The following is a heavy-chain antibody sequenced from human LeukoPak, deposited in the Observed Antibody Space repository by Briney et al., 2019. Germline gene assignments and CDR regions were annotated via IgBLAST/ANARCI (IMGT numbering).Heavy chain of an antibody. CDR2: ISGNGGST. V-gene: IGHV3-23*01. J-gene: IGHJ4*02. D-gene: IGHD6-13*01. CDR1: GFTFSSYA. Sequence: GGSLRLSCAASGFTFSSYAMSWVRQAPGKGLEWVSAISGNGGSTYYAGSVKGRFTISRDNSKNTLYLQMNSLRAEDTAFYYCAKDVRGGSSWYTGSDYWGQGTLVTVSS. CDR3: AKDVRGGSSWYTGSDY.